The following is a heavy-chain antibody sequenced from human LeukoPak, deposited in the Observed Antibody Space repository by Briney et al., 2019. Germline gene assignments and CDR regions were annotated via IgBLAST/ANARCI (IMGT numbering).Heavy chain of an antibody. CDR2: ISSSSSYI. CDR3: ARDPLGYCSGGSCSLSDY. J-gene: IGHJ4*02. Sequence: KPGGSLRLSCAASGFTFSSYSMNWVRQAPGKGLEWVSSISSSSSYIYYADSVKRRFTISRDNAKNSLYLQMNSLRAEDTAVYYCARDPLGYCSGGSCSLSDYWGQGTLVTVSS. CDR1: GFTFSSYS. D-gene: IGHD2-15*01. V-gene: IGHV3-21*01.